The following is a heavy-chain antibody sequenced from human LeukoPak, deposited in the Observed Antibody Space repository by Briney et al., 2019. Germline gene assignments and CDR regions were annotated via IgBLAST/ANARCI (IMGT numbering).Heavy chain of an antibody. D-gene: IGHD2-15*01. CDR3: ARRRYCSGGSCYTAYYFDY. J-gene: IGHJ4*02. CDR1: GYSFTSYW. Sequence: GEFLKISCKGSGYSFTSYWIGWVRQMPGKGLEWMGIIYPGDSDTRYSPSFQGQVTISADKSISTAYLQWSSLKASDTAMYYCARRRYCSGGSCYTAYYFDYWGQGTLVTVSS. CDR2: IYPGDSDT. V-gene: IGHV5-51*01.